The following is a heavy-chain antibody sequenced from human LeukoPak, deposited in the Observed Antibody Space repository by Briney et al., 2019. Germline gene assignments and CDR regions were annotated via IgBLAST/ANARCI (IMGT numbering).Heavy chain of an antibody. CDR3: ASFPFWSGYYSFDY. J-gene: IGHJ4*02. CDR2: INTNTGNP. Sequence: ASVKVSCKASGYTFTSYGISWVRQAPGQGLEWMGWINTNTGNPTYAQGFTGRFVFSLDTSVSTAYLQISSLKAEDTAVYYCASFPFWSGYYSFDYWGQGTLVTVSS. CDR1: GYTFTSYG. D-gene: IGHD3-3*01. V-gene: IGHV7-4-1*02.